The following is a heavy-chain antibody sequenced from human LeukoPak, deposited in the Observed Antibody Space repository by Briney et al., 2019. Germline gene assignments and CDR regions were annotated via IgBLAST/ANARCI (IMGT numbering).Heavy chain of an antibody. CDR2: IIPIFGTA. CDR1: GGTFSSYA. V-gene: IGHV1-69*01. Sequence: GASVKVSCKASGGTFSSYAISWVRQAPGQGLEWMGGIIPIFGTANYAQKFQGRVTITADVSTSTAYMELSSLRSEDTAVYYCARGCSSTSCYAFYGMDVWGKGTTVTVSS. CDR3: ARGCSSTSCYAFYGMDV. D-gene: IGHD2-2*01. J-gene: IGHJ6*04.